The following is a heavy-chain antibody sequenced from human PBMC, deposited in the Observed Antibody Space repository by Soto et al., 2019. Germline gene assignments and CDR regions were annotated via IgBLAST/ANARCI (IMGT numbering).Heavy chain of an antibody. D-gene: IGHD6-19*01. V-gene: IGHV3-30*18. CDR1: GFSLSDCG. Sequence: GGSLRLSCVVSGFSLSDCGMHLVRQAPGKGPEWVAMISHAGNSEYYLDSVKGRFTISRDSSKNTVSLEMTSLRAEDTAVYYCAKGGRQWLVTSDFNYWGQGALVTVSS. CDR2: ISHAGNSE. J-gene: IGHJ4*02. CDR3: AKGGRQWLVTSDFNY.